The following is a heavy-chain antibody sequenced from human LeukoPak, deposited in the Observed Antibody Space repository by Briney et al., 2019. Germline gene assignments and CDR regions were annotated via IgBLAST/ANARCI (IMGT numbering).Heavy chain of an antibody. J-gene: IGHJ4*02. Sequence: KSGGSLRLSCAASGFTFSSYSMNWVRQAPGKGLEWVSSISSSSSYIYYADSVKGRFTISRDNAKNSLYLQMNSLKTGDTAVYFCSSGLSVLRSNNTPVDYWGQGTLVTVSS. CDR3: SSGLSVLRSNNTPVDY. D-gene: IGHD4-17*01. CDR1: GFTFSSYS. V-gene: IGHV3-21*04. CDR2: ISSSSSYI.